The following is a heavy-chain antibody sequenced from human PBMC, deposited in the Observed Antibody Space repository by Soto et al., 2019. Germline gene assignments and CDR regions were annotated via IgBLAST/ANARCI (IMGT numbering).Heavy chain of an antibody. CDR2: LSPSNGET. V-gene: IGHV1-18*01. CDR3: AKDRHRRVRVSPASGGWFFDL. J-gene: IGHJ2*01. D-gene: IGHD2-15*01. Sequence: QVQLVQSGAKVKRPGASVKLSCKASGYTFSEYGISWVRQAPGQGLAWMGWLSPSNGETSFPQNDDGRVPLATDTSTSTAYMDLRGLRSDDTAVYYCAKDRHRRVRVSPASGGWFFDLWGPGTLVTVSS. CDR1: GYTFSEYG.